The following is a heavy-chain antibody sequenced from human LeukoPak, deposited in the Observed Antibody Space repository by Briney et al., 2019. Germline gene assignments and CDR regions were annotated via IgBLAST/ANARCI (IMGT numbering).Heavy chain of an antibody. CDR1: GGSISSYY. Sequence: SETLSLTCTVSGGSISSYYWSWIRQPPGKGLEWIGYIYTSGSTNYNPSLKSRVTISVDTSKNQFSLKLSSVTAADTAVYYCARHASMGEGISPAGWFDPWGQGTLVTVSS. CDR2: IYTSGST. J-gene: IGHJ5*02. CDR3: ARHASMGEGISPAGWFDP. D-gene: IGHD1-26*01. V-gene: IGHV4-4*09.